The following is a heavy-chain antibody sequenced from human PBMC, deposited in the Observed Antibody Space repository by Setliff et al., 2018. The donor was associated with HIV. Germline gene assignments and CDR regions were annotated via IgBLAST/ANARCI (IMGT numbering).Heavy chain of an antibody. Sequence: GGSLRLSCAASGFTFSPYCMDWFRLAPGKGLEWVSSISYRSPYIYYSDSVRGRFTISRDDAKNSLYLKMNSLVDEDTAVYYCARSQGIGNYHWDVWGKGTTVTVSS. CDR3: ARSQGIGNYHWDV. CDR1: GFTFSPYC. D-gene: IGHD2-15*01. CDR2: ISYRSPYI. J-gene: IGHJ6*03. V-gene: IGHV3-21*01.